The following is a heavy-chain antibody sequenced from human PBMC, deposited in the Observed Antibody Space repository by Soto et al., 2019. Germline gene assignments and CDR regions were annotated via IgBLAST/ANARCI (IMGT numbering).Heavy chain of an antibody. V-gene: IGHV4-59*12. D-gene: IGHD6-6*01. Sequence: PSETLSLTCTVSGGTITYYYWSWIRQAPGKGLEWLGYIFDGGSANYNPSLKSRVSFSLDTSKNQFSLKLTSVTGADTAVYYCARGQLVGPYYYYYGMDVWGQGTTVTVSS. J-gene: IGHJ6*02. CDR3: ARGQLVGPYYYYYGMDV. CDR2: IFDGGSA. CDR1: GGTITYYY.